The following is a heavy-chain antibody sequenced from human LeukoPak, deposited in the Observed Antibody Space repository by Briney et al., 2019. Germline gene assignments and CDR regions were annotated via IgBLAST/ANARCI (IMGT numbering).Heavy chain of an antibody. J-gene: IGHJ5*02. CDR2: IYPADSDI. Sequence: GESLKISCKGSGYRFTNYWIGWVRQMPGKGLEWMGIIYPADSDIRYSPSFQGQVTISADKSISTAYLQWSSLKASDTAIYYCARRKYCSGGSCYTWFDPWGQGTLVTVSS. CDR3: ARRKYCSGGSCYTWFDP. D-gene: IGHD2-15*01. CDR1: GYRFTNYW. V-gene: IGHV5-51*01.